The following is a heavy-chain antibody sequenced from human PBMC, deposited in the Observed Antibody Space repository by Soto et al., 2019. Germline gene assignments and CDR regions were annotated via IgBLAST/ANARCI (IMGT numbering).Heavy chain of an antibody. Sequence: GGSLRLSCAASGFTFSDHFMDWVRQAPGKGLEWVGRAKTGPFGYATQYAASVNGRFTVSRDDSENSFYLLMNSLKVDDTAVYYCASPKSAGDALRDRYFDFWGRGTLVTVSS. CDR1: GFTFSDHF. CDR3: ASPKSAGDALRDRYFDF. CDR2: AKTGPFGYAT. J-gene: IGHJ2*01. D-gene: IGHD6-13*01. V-gene: IGHV3-72*01.